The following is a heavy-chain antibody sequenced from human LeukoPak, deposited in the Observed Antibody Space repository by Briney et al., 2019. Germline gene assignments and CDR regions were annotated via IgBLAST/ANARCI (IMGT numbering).Heavy chain of an antibody. CDR3: ARGLEDYGSGSYSGD. CDR2: ISSKSIYI. Sequence: GGSLRLSCSASGFTFSSYTMNWVRQAPGKGLEWVSSISSKSIYIFYADSVKGRFTISRDNAKNTVYLQMNRLRAEDTAVYYCARGLEDYGSGSYSGDWGQGTLVTVSS. V-gene: IGHV3-21*06. J-gene: IGHJ1*01. CDR1: GFTFSSYT. D-gene: IGHD3-10*01.